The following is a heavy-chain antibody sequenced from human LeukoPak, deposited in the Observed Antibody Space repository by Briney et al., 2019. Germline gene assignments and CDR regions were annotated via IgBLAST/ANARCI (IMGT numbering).Heavy chain of an antibody. CDR1: GWSFQDYY. Sequence: PSETLSLTCAVYGWSFQDYYWNWIRQPPGKGLEWIGKINARGDTNFNPSLKSRVTISVDTSKNQFSLRLTSMIAADTAVYYCARGQVPAARGYNWFDPWGQGTLVTVSS. D-gene: IGHD2-2*01. V-gene: IGHV4-34*01. CDR3: ARGQVPAARGYNWFDP. J-gene: IGHJ5*02. CDR2: INARGDT.